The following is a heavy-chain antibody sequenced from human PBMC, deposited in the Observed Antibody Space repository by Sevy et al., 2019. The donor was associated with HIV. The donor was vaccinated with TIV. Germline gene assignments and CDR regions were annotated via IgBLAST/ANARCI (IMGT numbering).Heavy chain of an antibody. J-gene: IGHJ6*02. Sequence: GGSLRLSCAASGFPFNDHALHWVRQVPGKGLEWVSGISWNSRNVGYADSVKGRFTISRDNANHFLYLEMNSLRPEDMAVYYCAKDINRGCDGINCYPYYYYFYGLDVWGQGTTVTVSS. CDR2: ISWNSRNV. V-gene: IGHV3-9*03. CDR3: AKDINRGCDGINCYPYYYYFYGLDV. D-gene: IGHD2-21*01. CDR1: GFPFNDHA.